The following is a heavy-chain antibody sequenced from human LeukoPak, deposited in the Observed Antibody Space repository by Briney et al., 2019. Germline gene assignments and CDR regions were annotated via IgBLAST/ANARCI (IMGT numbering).Heavy chain of an antibody. J-gene: IGHJ3*02. CDR3: ARVGYGGNSGAFDI. CDR1: GFAFSTYS. D-gene: IGHD4-23*01. CDR2: ISDSTSTI. Sequence: GGSLRLSCAASGFAFSTYSMNWVRQAPGKGLEWVSYISDSTSTIYYADSVKGRFTISRDNAKNSLYLQMNSLRAEDTAVYYCARVGYGGNSGAFDIWGQGTMVTVSS. V-gene: IGHV3-48*01.